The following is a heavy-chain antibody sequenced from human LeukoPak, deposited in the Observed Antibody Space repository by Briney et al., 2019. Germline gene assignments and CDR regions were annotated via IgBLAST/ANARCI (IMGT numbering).Heavy chain of an antibody. CDR3: AKDKGAGYSSGWLYFDY. J-gene: IGHJ4*02. D-gene: IGHD6-19*01. CDR1: GFTFSNYG. Sequence: GGSLRLSCAASGFTFSNYGMHWVRQAPGKGLEWVAVISYDGSKKYCADSVKGRFTISRDNSKNTLHLQVNSLRAEDTAVYYCAKDKGAGYSSGWLYFDYWGQGTLVTVSS. V-gene: IGHV3-30*18. CDR2: ISYDGSKK.